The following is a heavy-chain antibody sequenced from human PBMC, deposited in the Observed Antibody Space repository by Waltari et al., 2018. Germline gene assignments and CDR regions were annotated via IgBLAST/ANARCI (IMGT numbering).Heavy chain of an antibody. CDR2: ISAYNGNT. J-gene: IGHJ4*02. CDR3: ARTLGREQQLVLEFDY. D-gene: IGHD6-13*01. V-gene: IGHV1-18*01. Sequence: QVQLVQSGAEVKKPGASVKVSCKASGYTFTSYGIRWVRPAPGQGLEWMGWISAYNGNTNYAQKLQGRVTMTTDTSTSTAYMELRSLRSDDTAVYYCARTLGREQQLVLEFDYWGQGTLVTVSS. CDR1: GYTFTSYG.